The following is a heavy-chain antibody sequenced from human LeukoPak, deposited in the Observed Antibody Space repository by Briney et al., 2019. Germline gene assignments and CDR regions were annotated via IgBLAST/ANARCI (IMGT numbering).Heavy chain of an antibody. CDR3: ARGRFYSRQIDY. D-gene: IGHD6-13*01. J-gene: IGHJ4*02. Sequence: SETLSLTCAVYGGSFSGYYWSWIRQPPGKGLEWIGEINHSGSTNYNPSLKSRVTISVDTSKNQSSLKLSSVTAADTAVYYCARGRFYSRQIDYWGQGTLVTVSS. CDR1: GGSFSGYY. CDR2: INHSGST. V-gene: IGHV4-34*01.